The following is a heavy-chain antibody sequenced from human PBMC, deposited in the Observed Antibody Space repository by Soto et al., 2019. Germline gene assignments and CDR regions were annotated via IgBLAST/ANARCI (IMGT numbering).Heavy chain of an antibody. CDR3: ARARLSNGDPNIYFFYGLDV. J-gene: IGHJ6*02. D-gene: IGHD3-10*01. Sequence: GASVKVSCKASGDMFRNSAFTWVRQAPGQGLAWMGVIIPLFRKTDVAQKFQVRVNLTADESTSSLYMEVSSLTSEDTAVYFCARARLSNGDPNIYFFYGLDVWGQGTTVTVSS. V-gene: IGHV1-69*13. CDR2: IIPLFRKT. CDR1: GDMFRNSA.